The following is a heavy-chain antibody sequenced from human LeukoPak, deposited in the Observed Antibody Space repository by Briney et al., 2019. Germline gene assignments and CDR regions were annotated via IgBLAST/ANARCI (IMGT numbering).Heavy chain of an antibody. J-gene: IGHJ4*02. CDR3: AKDRVYSGSYYGGDY. V-gene: IGHV3-23*01. Sequence: GGSLRLSCAASGFTFSSYAMSWVRQAPGKGLEWVSAISGSGGSTYYADSVKGRFTISRDNSKNTLYLQMNSLRAEDTAVYYCAKDRVYSGSYYGGDYWGQGTLVTVSS. D-gene: IGHD1-26*01. CDR2: ISGSGGST. CDR1: GFTFSSYA.